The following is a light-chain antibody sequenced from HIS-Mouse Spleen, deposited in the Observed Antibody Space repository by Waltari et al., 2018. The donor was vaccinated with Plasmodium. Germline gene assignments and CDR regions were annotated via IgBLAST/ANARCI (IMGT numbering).Light chain of an antibody. CDR3: LLYYGGARV. Sequence: QTVVTQEPSLTVSPGRTVTLTCPSSHGAATSGYYPNRFQQKPGQAPRALIYSTSNQHSWTPARFSGSLLGGKAALTLSGVQPEDEAEYYCLLYYGGARVFGGGTKLTVL. J-gene: IGLJ3*02. V-gene: IGLV7-43*01. CDR1: HGAATSGYY. CDR2: STS.